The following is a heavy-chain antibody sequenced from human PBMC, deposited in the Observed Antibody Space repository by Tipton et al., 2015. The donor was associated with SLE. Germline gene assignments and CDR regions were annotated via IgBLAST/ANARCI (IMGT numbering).Heavy chain of an antibody. J-gene: IGHJ4*02. D-gene: IGHD6-13*01. CDR1: GFTFSGYA. V-gene: IGHV3-21*01. CDR2: ISSSSSYI. Sequence: SLRLSCAASGFTFSGYAMSWVRQAPGKGLEWVSSISSSSSYIYYADSVKGRFTISRDNSKNTLYLQMNSLRAEDTAVYYCAKDDGIAAAGLDSWGQGTLVTVSS. CDR3: AKDDGIAAAGLDS.